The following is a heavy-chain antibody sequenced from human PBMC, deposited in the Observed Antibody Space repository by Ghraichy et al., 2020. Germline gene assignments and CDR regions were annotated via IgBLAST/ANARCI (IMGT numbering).Heavy chain of an antibody. D-gene: IGHD1-1*01. J-gene: IGHJ4*02. CDR1: GITVSTNY. Sequence: GSLNISCAASGITVSTNYMSWVRQAPGKGLEWVSTMYSGGSTYYAASVKGRFIISRHNSKNMLFLQMNSLSRDDTATYYCARGQERSNYFDSWGQGTLVTVSP. CDR2: MYSGGST. CDR3: ARGQERSNYFDS. V-gene: IGHV3-53*04.